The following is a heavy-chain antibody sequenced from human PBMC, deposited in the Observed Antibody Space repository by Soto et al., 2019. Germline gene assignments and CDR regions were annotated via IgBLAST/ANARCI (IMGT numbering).Heavy chain of an antibody. D-gene: IGHD4-4*01. CDR1: GYTFNDYG. V-gene: IGHV1-18*01. Sequence: AAVKVSCKASGYTFNDYGISWVRQAPGQGLEGMGWVSAYNGNTDYAQIFHDRVTMATDTSTNTAFMELRSLTSDDTAMYYCALHRSNSEYWGQGTLVTVSS. J-gene: IGHJ4*02. CDR3: ALHRSNSEY. CDR2: VSAYNGNT.